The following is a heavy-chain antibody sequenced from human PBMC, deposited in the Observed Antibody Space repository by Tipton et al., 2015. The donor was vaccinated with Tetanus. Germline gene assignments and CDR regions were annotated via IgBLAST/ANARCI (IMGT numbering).Heavy chain of an antibody. J-gene: IGHJ6*02. CDR1: GYSFTGYY. D-gene: IGHD6-19*01. Sequence: QVQLVQSGAEVKKPGASVKVSCKTAGYSFTGYYIHWVRQAPGQGLEWMGWINANRGGTNYAQKFQGMVTMTRDTSISTVNMELGRLKSDAAAVYFCARSGWAGSSYSYGMDVWGRGTTVTVSS. CDR3: ARSGWAGSSYSYGMDV. V-gene: IGHV1-2*02. CDR2: INANRGGT.